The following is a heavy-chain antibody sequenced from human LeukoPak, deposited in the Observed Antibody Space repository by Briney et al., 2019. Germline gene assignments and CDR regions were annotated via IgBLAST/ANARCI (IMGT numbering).Heavy chain of an antibody. D-gene: IGHD6-6*01. J-gene: IGHJ4*02. CDR2: IEYDGSNI. CDR1: GFTFSTYG. V-gene: IGHV3-30*18. Sequence: GGSLRLSCAASGFTFSTYGMHWVRQAPGKGLEWVAGIEYDGSNIHYTDSVKGRFTISRDNSKKTLYLQMNSLRAEDTAVYYCAKTPRYRAARQSHFDYWGQGTLVTVSS. CDR3: AKTPRYRAARQSHFDY.